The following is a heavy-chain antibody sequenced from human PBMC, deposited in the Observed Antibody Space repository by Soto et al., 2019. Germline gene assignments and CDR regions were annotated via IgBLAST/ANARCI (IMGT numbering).Heavy chain of an antibody. V-gene: IGHV4-59*01. CDR3: ARSVAVPGAHIDY. D-gene: IGHD6-19*01. CDR1: CGSIIGSY. Sequence: SSETLSLTCSFSCGSIIGSYWSWIRQSPGKGLEWLGYVYYTGSTNYSPSLRSRVSISVDTSKNEFSLRLSSVTAADTAVYFCARSVAVPGAHIDYWGQGTQVTVSS. J-gene: IGHJ4*02. CDR2: VYYTGST.